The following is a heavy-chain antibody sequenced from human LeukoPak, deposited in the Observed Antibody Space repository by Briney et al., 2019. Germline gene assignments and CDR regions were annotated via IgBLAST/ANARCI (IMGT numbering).Heavy chain of an antibody. Sequence: PGGSLRLSCAASGFTFSSDAMSCVRQAPGKGLEWVSAVSAGGANTYYADSVKGRFTISRDNSKNTLYLQMNSLRAEDTAVYYCAKAAPRTRPGYFDYWGQGTLVTVSS. D-gene: IGHD6-6*01. CDR3: AKAAPRTRPGYFDY. V-gene: IGHV3-23*01. J-gene: IGHJ4*02. CDR1: GFTFSSDA. CDR2: VSAGGANT.